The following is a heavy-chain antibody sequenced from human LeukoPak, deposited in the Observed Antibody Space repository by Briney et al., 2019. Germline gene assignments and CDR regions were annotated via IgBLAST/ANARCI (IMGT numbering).Heavy chain of an antibody. Sequence: ASVKVSCKASGYTFTSYGISWVRQAPGQGLEWMEWISAYNGNTSYAKKLQGRDTMTTVTSTTTAYMELMSLRSDDAAVYSVARCSGSYYLAFDYWGQGTLVTVSS. D-gene: IGHD3-10*02. J-gene: IGHJ4*02. CDR2: ISAYNGNT. V-gene: IGHV1-18*01. CDR3: ARCSGSYYLAFDY. CDR1: GYTFTSYG.